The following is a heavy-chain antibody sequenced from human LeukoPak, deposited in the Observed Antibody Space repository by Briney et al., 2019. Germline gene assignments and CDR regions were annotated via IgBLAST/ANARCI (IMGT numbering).Heavy chain of an antibody. Sequence: GGSLRLSCAASGFTFSSYWMSWVRQAPGKGLEWVAHIKHDGSVQYCVGSVKGRFTISRDNAKMSLYLQMNSLRVEDSAVYYCVRGPVQAIYYYYYMDVWGNGTAVTVSS. CDR1: GFTFSSYW. J-gene: IGHJ6*03. V-gene: IGHV3-7*01. CDR3: VRGPVQAIYYYYYMDV. CDR2: IKHDGSVQ.